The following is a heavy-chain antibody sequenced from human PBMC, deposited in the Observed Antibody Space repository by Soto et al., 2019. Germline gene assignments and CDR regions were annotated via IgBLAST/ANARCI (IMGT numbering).Heavy chain of an antibody. D-gene: IGHD2-15*01. CDR1: GFSLTTAGVG. V-gene: IGHV2-5*02. CDR2: IYWVDDE. J-gene: IGHJ4*02. Sequence: ITLKESGPTLVKPTQTLTLTCSFSGFSLTTAGVGVGWVRQSPGGALEGLALIYWVDDERYSTFLKTGITITKDPSNNEVVLMTTNVARVDTATYYCAHSRSLITEAAQVVDFDYWGQGTLVTVSS. CDR3: AHSRSLITEAAQVVDFDY.